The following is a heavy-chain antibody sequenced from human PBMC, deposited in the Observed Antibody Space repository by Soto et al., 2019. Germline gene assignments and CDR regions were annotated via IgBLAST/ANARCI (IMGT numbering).Heavy chain of an antibody. J-gene: IGHJ4*02. V-gene: IGHV3-30*03. CDR3: ATGFVVPARGALDY. CDR2: ISYDGSNK. D-gene: IGHD2-2*01. CDR1: GFTFSSYG. Sequence: QVQLVESGGGVVQPGRSLRLSCAASGFTFSSYGMHWVRQAPGKGLEWVAVISYDGSNKYYADSVKGRFTISRDNSKNTLYLQMNSLRAEDTAVYYCATGFVVPARGALDYWGQGTLVTVSS.